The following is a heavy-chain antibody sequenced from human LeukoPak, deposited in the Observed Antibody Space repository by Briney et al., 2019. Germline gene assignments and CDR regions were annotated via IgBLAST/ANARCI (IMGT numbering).Heavy chain of an antibody. Sequence: PGGSLRLSCAASGFTFSSYGMHWVRQAPGKGLEWVAVISYDGSNKYYADSVKGRFTISRDNSKNTLYLQMNSLRAEDTAVYYCAKDRGWLGRRFDYWGQGTLVTVSS. CDR2: ISYDGSNK. V-gene: IGHV3-30*18. D-gene: IGHD5-12*01. J-gene: IGHJ4*02. CDR1: GFTFSSYG. CDR3: AKDRGWLGRRFDY.